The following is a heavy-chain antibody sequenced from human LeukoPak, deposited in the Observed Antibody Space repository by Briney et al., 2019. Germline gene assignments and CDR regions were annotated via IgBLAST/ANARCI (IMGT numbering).Heavy chain of an antibody. J-gene: IGHJ4*02. CDR1: GFTLSNAW. CDR3: TTPPWYDSRGY. CDR2: IKTKTDGGTT. V-gene: IGHV3-15*01. Sequence: AGGSLRLSCAASGFTLSNAWVSWVRQAPGKGLEWVGRIKTKTDGGTTDYAAPVKGRFTISRDDSKSTLYLQMNSLKTDDTAVFYCTTPPWYDSRGYWGQGTLVTVSS. D-gene: IGHD6-13*01.